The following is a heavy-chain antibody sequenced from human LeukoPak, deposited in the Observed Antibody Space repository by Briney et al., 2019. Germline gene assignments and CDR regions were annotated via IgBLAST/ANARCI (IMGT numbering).Heavy chain of an antibody. CDR1: GFTFSSYG. Sequence: PGGSLRLSCAASGFTFSSYGMHWVRQAPGKGLEWVAVISYDGSNKYYADSVKGRFTISRDNSKNTLYLQMNSLRAEDTAVYYCARGDGLMDVWGQGTTVTVSS. V-gene: IGHV3-30*03. D-gene: IGHD5-24*01. J-gene: IGHJ6*02. CDR2: ISYDGSNK. CDR3: ARGDGLMDV.